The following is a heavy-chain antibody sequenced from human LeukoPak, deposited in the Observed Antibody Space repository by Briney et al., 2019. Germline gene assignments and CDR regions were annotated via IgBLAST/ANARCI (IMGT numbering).Heavy chain of an antibody. CDR2: IYTGGNT. CDR1: GFTVSSTY. V-gene: IGHV3-66*01. Sequence: GGSLRLSCAASGFTVSSTYMSWVRQAPGKGLEWVSLIYTGGNTYYADSVKGRFILSRDNSKNTVYLQMNSLRVEDTAMYYCATISDLLFYFDSWGQGTLVTVSS. CDR3: ATISDLLFYFDS. J-gene: IGHJ4*02.